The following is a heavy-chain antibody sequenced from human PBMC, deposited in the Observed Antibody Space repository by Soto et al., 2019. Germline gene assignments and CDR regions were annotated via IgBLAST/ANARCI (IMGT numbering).Heavy chain of an antibody. V-gene: IGHV4-30-4*01. Sequence: SETLSLTCTVSGGSISSGDYYWSWIRQPPGKGLEWIGYIYYSGSTYYNPSLKSRVTISVDTSKNQFSLKLSSVTAADTAVYYCARVHSGYDWGLDYWGQGTLVTV. J-gene: IGHJ4*02. CDR2: IYYSGST. CDR3: ARVHSGYDWGLDY. D-gene: IGHD5-12*01. CDR1: GGSISSGDYY.